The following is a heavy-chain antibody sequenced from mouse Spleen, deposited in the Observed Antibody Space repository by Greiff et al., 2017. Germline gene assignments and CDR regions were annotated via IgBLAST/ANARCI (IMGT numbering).Heavy chain of an antibody. V-gene: IGHV1-64*01. CDR2: IHPNSGST. Sequence: QVQLKQPGAELVKPGASVKLSCKASGYTFTSYWMHWVKQRPGQGLEWIGMIHPNSGSTNYNEKFKSKATLTVDKSSSTAYMQLSSLTSEDSAVYYCARGEGTTVPDYWGQGTTLTVSS. CDR1: GYTFTSYW. J-gene: IGHJ2*01. CDR3: ARGEGTTVPDY. D-gene: IGHD1-1*01.